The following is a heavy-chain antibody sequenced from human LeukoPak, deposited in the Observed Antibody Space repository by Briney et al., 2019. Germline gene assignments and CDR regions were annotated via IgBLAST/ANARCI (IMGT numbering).Heavy chain of an antibody. CDR1: GFTFSSYE. V-gene: IGHV3-48*03. Sequence: GGSLRLSCAASGFTFSSYEMNWVRQAPGKGLEWVSYISSSGSTIYYADSVKGRFTISRDSAKNSLYLQMNSLRAEDTAVYYCARAGEYWYFDLWGRGTLVTVSS. CDR2: ISSSGSTI. J-gene: IGHJ2*01. CDR3: ARAGEYWYFDL.